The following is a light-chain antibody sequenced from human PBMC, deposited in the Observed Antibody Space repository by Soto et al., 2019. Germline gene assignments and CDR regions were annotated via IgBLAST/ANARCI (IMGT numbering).Light chain of an antibody. Sequence: QSALTQPPSASGSPGQSVTISCTGTSSDVGGYNYVSWYQQHPGKAPKLMIYEVSKRPSGVPDRFSGSKSGNTASLTVSGLQAEDEADYYCSSYAGNNKFNVVFGGGTKVTVL. CDR3: SSYAGNNKFNVV. J-gene: IGLJ2*01. CDR1: SSDVGGYNY. CDR2: EVS. V-gene: IGLV2-8*01.